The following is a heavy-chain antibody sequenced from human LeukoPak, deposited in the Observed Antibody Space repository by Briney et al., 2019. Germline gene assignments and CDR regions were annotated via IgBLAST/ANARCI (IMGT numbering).Heavy chain of an antibody. CDR2: INPNGGNT. J-gene: IGHJ4*02. D-gene: IGHD6-13*01. Sequence: ASVKVSCKTSGYTFTNFYVHWARQAPGQGLEWMGIINPNGGNTRYAQKFQGRVTMTRDTSTSTVSMELSSLRSEDTAVYFCTRFPDPRGQGPSGSSTWDPNDYWGQGTLVTVSS. CDR1: GYTFTNFY. V-gene: IGHV1-46*01. CDR3: TRFPDPRGQGPSGSSTWDPNDY.